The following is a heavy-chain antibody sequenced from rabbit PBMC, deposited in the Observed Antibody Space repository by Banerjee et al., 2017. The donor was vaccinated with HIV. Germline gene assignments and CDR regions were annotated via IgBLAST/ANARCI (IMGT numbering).Heavy chain of an antibody. CDR1: GFSFSSSYW. V-gene: IGHV1S45*01. Sequence: QEQLEESGGDLVKPKGSLTLTCTASGFSFSSSYWIYWVRQAPGKGLEWIACIGPGSGGSTYYASWAKGRFTISKTSSTTVTLQMTSLTAADTATYFCARDLAGVIGWNFDLWGQGTLVTVS. J-gene: IGHJ4*01. CDR3: ARDLAGVIGWNFDL. CDR2: IGPGSGGST. D-gene: IGHD4-1*01.